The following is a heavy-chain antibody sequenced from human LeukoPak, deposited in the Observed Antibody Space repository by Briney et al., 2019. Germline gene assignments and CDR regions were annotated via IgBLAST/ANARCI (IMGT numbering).Heavy chain of an antibody. J-gene: IGHJ4*02. V-gene: IGHV3-15*01. CDR1: GFTFSNAW. CDR3: TTWQTYYDFWSGYYMV. CDR2: IKSKTDGGTT. Sequence: PGGSLRLSCAASGFTFSNAWMSWVRQAPGKGLEWVGRIKSKTDGGTTDYAAPVKGRSTISRDDSKNTLYLQMNSLKTEDTAVYYCTTWQTYYDFWSGYYMVWGQGTLVTVSS. D-gene: IGHD3-3*01.